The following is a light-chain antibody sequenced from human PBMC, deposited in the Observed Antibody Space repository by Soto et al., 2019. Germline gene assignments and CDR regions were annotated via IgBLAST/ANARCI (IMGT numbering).Light chain of an antibody. Sequence: EIVLTQSPCTLSLSPVERATLSCMASQSVSRNYLAWYQHKPGQAPTLLIYGASRRAPGTPDRFSGRGSGTDFTLTISRLEPEDFAVYYCQQYGSSPWTFGQGTKVDIK. V-gene: IGKV3-20*01. CDR1: QSVSRNY. CDR3: QQYGSSPWT. J-gene: IGKJ1*01. CDR2: GAS.